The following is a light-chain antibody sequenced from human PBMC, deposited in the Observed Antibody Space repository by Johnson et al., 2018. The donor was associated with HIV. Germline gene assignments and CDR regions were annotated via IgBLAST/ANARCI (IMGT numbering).Light chain of an antibody. CDR1: SSNIGNNY. CDR3: GTWDSGLSGGLYL. V-gene: IGLV1-51*01. CDR2: DNN. J-gene: IGLJ1*01. Sequence: SVLTQPPSVSAAPGQKVTISCSGSSSNIGNNYVSWYQQLPGTAPKLLIYDNNKRPSGIPDRFSGSKSGTSATLGITGLQTGDEADYYCGTWDSGLSGGLYLFGTGTKVTGL.